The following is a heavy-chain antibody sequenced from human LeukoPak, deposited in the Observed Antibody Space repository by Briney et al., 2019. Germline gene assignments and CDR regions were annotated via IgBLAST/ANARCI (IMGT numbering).Heavy chain of an antibody. D-gene: IGHD2/OR15-2a*01. V-gene: IGHV3-7*03. J-gene: IGHJ4*02. CDR2: IKEDGSEK. CDR3: ARRGSTDY. Sequence: PGGSLRLSCAASGFSFSGYWTTWVRQAPGKGQEWVANIKEDGSEKYYADFVKGRFTISRDNAKNSLDLQMNSLRAEDTAVYYCARRGSTDYWGQGTLVTVSS. CDR1: GFSFSGYW.